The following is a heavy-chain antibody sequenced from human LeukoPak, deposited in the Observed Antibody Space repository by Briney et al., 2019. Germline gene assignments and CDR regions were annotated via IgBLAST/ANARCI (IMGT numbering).Heavy chain of an antibody. D-gene: IGHD2-15*01. Sequence: GGSLRLSCAASGFTFSSYWMHWVRQAPGKGLVWVSRINTDGSSTSYADSVKGRFTISRDNFERTLYLEMNSLRAEDTAVYYCARGGYTTWFDPWGQGTLVTVSS. V-gene: IGHV3-74*01. CDR2: INTDGSST. J-gene: IGHJ5*02. CDR1: GFTFSSYW. CDR3: ARGGYTTWFDP.